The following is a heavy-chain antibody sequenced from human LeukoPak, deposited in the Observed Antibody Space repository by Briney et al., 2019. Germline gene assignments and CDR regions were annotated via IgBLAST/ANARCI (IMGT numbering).Heavy chain of an antibody. Sequence: XRXPPGKSXEWIGYIYHSGSTYYNPSLKSRVTISVDRSKNQFSLKLSSVTAADTAVYYCARGGNWFDPWGQGTLVTVSS. J-gene: IGHJ5*02. CDR2: IYHSGST. V-gene: IGHV4-30-2*01. CDR3: ARGGNWFDP.